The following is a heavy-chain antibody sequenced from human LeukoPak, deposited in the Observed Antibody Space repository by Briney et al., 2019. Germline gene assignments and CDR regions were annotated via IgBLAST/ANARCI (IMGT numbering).Heavy chain of an antibody. CDR1: GFTFSSNS. J-gene: IGHJ4*02. CDR2: IGRGIT. V-gene: IGHV3-48*04. CDR3: ARDAPAGEKPEYFFDY. Sequence: TGGSLRLSCAASGFTFSSNSMNWDRQAPGKGLEWASHIGRGITYAGSVKGRFTISRDNTKNSVYLQMNSLRAEDTAVYYCARDAPAGEKPEYFFDYWGQGTLVTVSS.